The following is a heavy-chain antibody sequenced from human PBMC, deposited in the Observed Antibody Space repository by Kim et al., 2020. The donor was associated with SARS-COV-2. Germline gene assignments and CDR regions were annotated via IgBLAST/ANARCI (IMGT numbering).Heavy chain of an antibody. CDR1: GGSISSYY. J-gene: IGHJ6*02. Sequence: SETLSLTCTVSGGSISSYYWSWIRQPPGKGLEWIGYIYYSGSTNYNPSLKSRVTISVDTSKNQFSLKLSSVTAADTAGYYCARHRGRGLGVVTAAIYYGMDVWGQGTTVTVSS. V-gene: IGHV4-59*08. CDR2: IYYSGST. CDR3: ARHRGRGLGVVTAAIYYGMDV. D-gene: IGHD2-2*01.